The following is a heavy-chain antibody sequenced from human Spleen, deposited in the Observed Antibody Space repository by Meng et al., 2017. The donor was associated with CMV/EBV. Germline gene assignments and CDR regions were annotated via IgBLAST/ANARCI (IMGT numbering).Heavy chain of an antibody. Sequence: GGSLRLSCAASGFTFSSYWMSWVRQAPGKGLEWVANIKQDGSEKYYVDSVKGRFTISRDNAKNSLYLQMNSLRAEDTAVYYCARVERGYSGYDYGDYYYGMDVWGQGTTVTVSS. J-gene: IGHJ6*02. D-gene: IGHD5-12*01. V-gene: IGHV3-7*01. CDR1: GFTFSSYW. CDR3: ARVERGYSGYDYGDYYYGMDV. CDR2: IKQDGSEK.